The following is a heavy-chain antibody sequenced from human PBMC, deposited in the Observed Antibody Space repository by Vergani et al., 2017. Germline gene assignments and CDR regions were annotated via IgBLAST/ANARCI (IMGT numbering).Heavy chain of an antibody. J-gene: IGHJ5*02. CDR2: IYYSGSN. Sequence: QLQLQESGPGLVKPSETLSLTCTVPGGPISSSSYYWGWIRQPPGKGLEWIGSIYYSGSNYYNPSLKSRVTISLDTSKNHVSLKLSSVTAADTAVYYCVELGPSMAWGQGTLVTVSS. CDR1: GGPISSSSYY. D-gene: IGHD2/OR15-2a*01. V-gene: IGHV4-39*01. CDR3: VELGPSMA.